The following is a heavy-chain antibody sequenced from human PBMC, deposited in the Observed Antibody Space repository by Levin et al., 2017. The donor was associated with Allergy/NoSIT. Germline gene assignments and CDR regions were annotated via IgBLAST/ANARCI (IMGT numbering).Heavy chain of an antibody. CDR2: IYYSGST. CDR3: ARVAPHGEALDY. D-gene: IGHD5-24*01. V-gene: IGHV4-30-4*01. J-gene: IGHJ4*02. CDR1: GGSISSGDYY. Sequence: KPSETLSLTCTVSGGSISSGDYYWSWIRQPPGKGLEWIGYIYYSGSTYYNPSLKSRVTISVDTSKNQFSLKLSSVTAADTAVYYCARVAPHGEALDYWGQGTLVTVSS.